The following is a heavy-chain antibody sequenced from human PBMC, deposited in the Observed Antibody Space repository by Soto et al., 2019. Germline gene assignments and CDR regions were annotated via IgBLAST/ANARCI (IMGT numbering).Heavy chain of an antibody. V-gene: IGHV3-23*01. CDR2: LSGSGDST. Sequence: EVQLLESGGGLVQPGGSLRLSCAASGFTFSSYGMNWVRQAPGKGLEWVSALSGSGDSTYYADSVKGRFTISRDNSKNTLYLQMNSLRAEDTAVYFCAIDYYDNSAYHSLDYWGQGTLVTVSS. J-gene: IGHJ4*02. CDR3: AIDYYDNSAYHSLDY. CDR1: GFTFSSYG. D-gene: IGHD3-22*01.